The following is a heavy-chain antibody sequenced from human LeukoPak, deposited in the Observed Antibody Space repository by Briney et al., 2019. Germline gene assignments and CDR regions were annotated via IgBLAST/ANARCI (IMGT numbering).Heavy chain of an antibody. J-gene: IGHJ4*02. CDR2: ISSSSSYI. V-gene: IGHV3-21*01. Sequence: GGSLRLSCAASGFTFSSYSKNWVRQAPGKGLEWVSSISSSSSYIYYADSVKGRFTISRDNAKNSLYLQMNSLRAEDAAVYCCARDRTGIIFDYWGQGTLVTVSS. CDR3: ARDRTGIIFDY. D-gene: IGHD1-14*01. CDR1: GFTFSSYS.